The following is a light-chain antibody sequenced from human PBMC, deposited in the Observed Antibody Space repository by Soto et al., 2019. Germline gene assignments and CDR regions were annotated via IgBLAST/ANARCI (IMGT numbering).Light chain of an antibody. CDR1: QSASGY. CDR3: QQRYIWTLK. J-gene: IGKJ5*01. V-gene: IGKV3-11*01. Sequence: DIALKHTPTTLCPSACNRATLSFRTSQSASGYIVWYQQKPGQAPRLLIYADSNRATGIPARFSGSGSGTYFTLTIRSLEPEDFSVYYCQQRYIWTLKFAQGTLLEIK. CDR2: ADS.